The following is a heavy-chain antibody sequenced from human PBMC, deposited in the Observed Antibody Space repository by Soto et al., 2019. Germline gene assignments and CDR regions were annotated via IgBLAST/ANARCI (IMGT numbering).Heavy chain of an antibody. Sequence: ASVKVSCKASGGTFSSYAISWSRECPGQGLEWMGGIIPIFGTANYAQKFQGRVTITADESTSTAYMELSSLRSEDTAVYYCARSGLYCGGDCYSHWFDPWGQGTLVTVSS. V-gene: IGHV1-69*13. CDR2: IIPIFGTA. CDR1: GGTFSSYA. D-gene: IGHD2-21*02. CDR3: ARSGLYCGGDCYSHWFDP. J-gene: IGHJ5*02.